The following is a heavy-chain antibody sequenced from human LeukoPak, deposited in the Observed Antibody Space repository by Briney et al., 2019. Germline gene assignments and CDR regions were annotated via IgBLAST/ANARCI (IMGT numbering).Heavy chain of an antibody. CDR2: IKQDGSEK. CDR3: ARDRSYCSSTSCPPYMDV. V-gene: IGHV3-7*01. CDR1: GFTFSSHC. J-gene: IGHJ6*03. D-gene: IGHD2-2*01. Sequence: PGGSLRLSCAASGFTFSSHCMNWARQAPGKGLEWVANIKQDGSEKYYVDSVKGRFTISRDNAKNSLYLQMNSLRAEDTAVYYCARDRSYCSSTSCPPYMDVWGKGTTVTVSS.